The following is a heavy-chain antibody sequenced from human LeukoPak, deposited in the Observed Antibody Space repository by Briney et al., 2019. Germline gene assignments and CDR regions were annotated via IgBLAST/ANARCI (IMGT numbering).Heavy chain of an antibody. V-gene: IGHV4-59*01. CDR1: GGSISGYY. CDR3: ARLWYGESSFDY. Sequence: AETLSLTCTVSGGSISGYYWSWVRQPPGKGLEWIGYIYNTVSTNSTPSLKSRVTISEDTSKTQFSLKLTSVTAADTAVYYCARLWYGESSFDYWGQGSLVTVSS. J-gene: IGHJ4*02. CDR2: IYNTVST. D-gene: IGHD3-10*01.